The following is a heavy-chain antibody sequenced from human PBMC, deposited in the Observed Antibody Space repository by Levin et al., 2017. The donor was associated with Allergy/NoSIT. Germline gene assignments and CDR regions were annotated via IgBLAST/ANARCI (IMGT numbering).Heavy chain of an antibody. V-gene: IGHV4-59*01. CDR3: ASTLPYSGSFHPY. J-gene: IGHJ4*02. CDR1: GGSISSSY. D-gene: IGHD1-26*01. CDR2: IYYSGST. Sequence: SQTLSLTCTVSGGSISSSYWSWIRQPPGKGLEWIGYIYYSGSTNYNPSLKSRVTISVDTSKNQFSLKLSSVTAADTAVYYCASTLPYSGSFHPYWGQGTLVTVSS.